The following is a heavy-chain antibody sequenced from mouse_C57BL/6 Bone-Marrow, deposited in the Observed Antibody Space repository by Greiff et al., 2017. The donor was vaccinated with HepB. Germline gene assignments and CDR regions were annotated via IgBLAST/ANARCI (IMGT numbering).Heavy chain of an antibody. Sequence: EVQLQESGPGLVKPSQSLSLTCSVTGYSITSGYYWNWIRQFPGNKLEWMGYISYDGSNNYNPSLKNRISITRDTSKNQFFLKLNSVTTEDTATYYCASGVWYFDYWGQGTTLTVSS. V-gene: IGHV3-6*01. J-gene: IGHJ2*01. CDR2: ISYDGSN. D-gene: IGHD4-1*01. CDR3: ASGVWYFDY. CDR1: GYSITSGYY.